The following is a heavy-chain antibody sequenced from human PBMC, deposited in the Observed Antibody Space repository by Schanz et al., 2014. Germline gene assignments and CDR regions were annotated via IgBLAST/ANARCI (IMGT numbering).Heavy chain of an antibody. J-gene: IGHJ6*03. D-gene: IGHD2-21*02. CDR1: GFTFISYD. CDR3: ARPSDSSWYMDV. Sequence: QGQLVESGGGVVQPGRSLRLSCVASGFTFISYDIHWVRQAPGKGLEWVAVIRYDGRNKNFVESVKGRFTISRDNAENTLYLQMNSLRVEDTAVYYCARPSDSSWYMDVWGKGTTVTVSS. V-gene: IGHV3-33*03. CDR2: IRYDGRNK.